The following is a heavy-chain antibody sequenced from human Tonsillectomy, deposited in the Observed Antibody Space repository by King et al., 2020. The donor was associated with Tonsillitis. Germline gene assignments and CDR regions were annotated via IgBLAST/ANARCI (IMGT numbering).Heavy chain of an antibody. Sequence: VQLQQWGAGLLKPSETLSLTCAVYGGSFSAYYWNWIRQPPGKGLEWIGEINHSGSTNYNPSLKSRVTISLDTSKSQFSLKLSSVTAADTAVYYCARGEYHVWSAYLVYGMDVWGQGTTVTVSS. CDR1: GGSFSAYY. V-gene: IGHV4-34*01. D-gene: IGHD3-3*01. CDR2: INHSGST. CDR3: ARGEYHVWSAYLVYGMDV. J-gene: IGHJ6*02.